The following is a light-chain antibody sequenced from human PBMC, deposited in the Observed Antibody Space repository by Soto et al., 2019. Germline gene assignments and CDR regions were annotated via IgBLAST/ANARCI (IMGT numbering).Light chain of an antibody. CDR2: GAS. CDR3: QQYNHWRT. V-gene: IGKV3-15*01. Sequence: EIVMTQSPATLSVSPGERDTLFCRASQSVSSNLAWYQQKPGQAPRLLIYGASTRATVIPARFSGSGSGTEFTLTISSLQSENLAVYYCQQYNHWRTFGQGTKVDI. J-gene: IGKJ1*01. CDR1: QSVSSN.